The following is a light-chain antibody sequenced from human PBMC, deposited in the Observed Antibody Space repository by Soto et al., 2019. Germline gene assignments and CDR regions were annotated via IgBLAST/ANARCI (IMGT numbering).Light chain of an antibody. Sequence: DIQMTQSPSSLSASVGDRVTITCRASQGIRHYVAWFQQKPGKAPKSLIYATFNLKSGFPSRFSGSGSGTAFTLSMTSVQSGDFAPYYCQQYDTFPRTFGQGTKVDI. CDR1: QGIRHY. V-gene: IGKV1-16*01. CDR2: ATF. J-gene: IGKJ1*01. CDR3: QQYDTFPRT.